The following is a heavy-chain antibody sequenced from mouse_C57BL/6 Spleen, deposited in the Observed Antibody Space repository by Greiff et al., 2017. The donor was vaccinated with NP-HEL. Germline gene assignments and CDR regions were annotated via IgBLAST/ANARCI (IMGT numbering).Heavy chain of an antibody. J-gene: IGHJ2*01. Sequence: VQLKESGPELVKPGASVKMSCKASGYTFTDYNMHWVKQSHGKSLEWIGYINPNNGGASYNQKFKGKATLTVNKSSSTAYMELRSLTSEDSAVYYCARGYYGSSYPYFDYWGQGTTLTVSS. V-gene: IGHV1-22*01. CDR1: GYTFTDYN. CDR2: INPNNGGA. CDR3: ARGYYGSSYPYFDY. D-gene: IGHD1-1*01.